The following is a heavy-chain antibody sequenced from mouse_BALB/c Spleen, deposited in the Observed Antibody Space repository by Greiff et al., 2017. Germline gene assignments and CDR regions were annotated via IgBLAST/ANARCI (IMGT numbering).Heavy chain of an antibody. CDR2: IDPFNGGT. V-gene: IGHV1S135*01. CDR1: GYSFTSYY. CDR3: ARGDGNDAYYFDY. J-gene: IGHJ2*01. D-gene: IGHD2-2*01. Sequence: EVKLMESGPELMKPGASVKISCKASGYSFTSYYMHWVKQSPGKSLEWIGYIDPFNGGTSYNQKFKGKATLTVDKSSSTAYMHLSSLTSEDSAVYDCARGDGNDAYYFDYWGQGTTLTVSS.